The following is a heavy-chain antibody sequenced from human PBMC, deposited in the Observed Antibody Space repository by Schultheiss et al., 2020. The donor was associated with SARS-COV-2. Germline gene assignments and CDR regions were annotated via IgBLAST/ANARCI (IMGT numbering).Heavy chain of an antibody. CDR3: ARLIVVVPAAEYYFDY. Sequence: SETLSLTCTVSGGSISSYYWSWIRQPPGKGLEWIGYIYYSGSTNYNPSLKSRVTISVDTSKNQFSLKLSSLTAADTAVYYCARLIVVVPAAEYYFDYWGQGTLVTVSS. CDR1: GGSISSYY. CDR2: IYYSGST. D-gene: IGHD2-2*01. V-gene: IGHV4-59*08. J-gene: IGHJ4*02.